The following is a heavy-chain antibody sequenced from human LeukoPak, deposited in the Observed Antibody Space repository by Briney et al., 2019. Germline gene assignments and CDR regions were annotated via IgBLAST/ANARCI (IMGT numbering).Heavy chain of an antibody. CDR1: GFTFSSYS. V-gene: IGHV3-21*01. CDR2: ISSSSSYI. J-gene: IGHJ4*02. D-gene: IGHD4-17*01. Sequence: PGGSLRLSCAASGFTFSSYSMNWVRQAPGKGLEWVSSISSSSSYIYYADSVKGRFTISRDNAKNSLYLQMNSLRAEGTAVYYCARVSTVTPDYWGQGTLVTVSS. CDR3: ARVSTVTPDY.